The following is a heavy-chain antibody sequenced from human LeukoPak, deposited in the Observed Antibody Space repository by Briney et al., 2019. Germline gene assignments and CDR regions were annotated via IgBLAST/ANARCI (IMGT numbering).Heavy chain of an antibody. V-gene: IGHV3-30*14. CDR1: GFTFTSLA. CDR2: ISSDVSRQ. CDR3: ATFGGSSSSDYFDY. Sequence: GGSLRLSCAASGFTFTSLAMHWVRQAPGKGLEWVAVISSDVSRQYYADSVKGRFTISRDTSKNTLYLQMNSLRAEDTAVYYCATFGGSSSSDYFDYWGQGTLVTVSS. D-gene: IGHD6-6*01. J-gene: IGHJ4*02.